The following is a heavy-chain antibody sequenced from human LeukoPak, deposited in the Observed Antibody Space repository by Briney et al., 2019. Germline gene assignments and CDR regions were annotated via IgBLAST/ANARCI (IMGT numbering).Heavy chain of an antibody. CDR3: AREHYGDLHFDY. D-gene: IGHD4-17*01. CDR1: GFTFSGHA. J-gene: IGHJ4*02. CDR2: ISHDGSYQ. V-gene: IGHV3-30*03. Sequence: GMSLRLSCAASGFTFSGHAMHWVRQAPGKGLELLAYISHDGSYQYHVDSVKGRFTVSRDNSKNTLYLQMNSLSAEDSAVYYCAREHYGDLHFDYWGQGTLVTVSS.